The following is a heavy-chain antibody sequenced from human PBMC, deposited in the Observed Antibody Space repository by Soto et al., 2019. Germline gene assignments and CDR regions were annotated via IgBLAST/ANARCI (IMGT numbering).Heavy chain of an antibody. V-gene: IGHV3-30-3*01. Sequence: GGSLRLSCVASGFIFSDYAMHWARQAPGKGLEWVALISPAGTNQYYADSAKGRFTISRDNSKNTLYLQMNSLRPEDTGLYYCARENSRISPRLFQHWGHGTLVTVSS. CDR2: ISPAGTNQ. CDR1: GFIFSDYA. CDR3: ARENSRISPRLFQH. J-gene: IGHJ1*01. D-gene: IGHD6-6*01.